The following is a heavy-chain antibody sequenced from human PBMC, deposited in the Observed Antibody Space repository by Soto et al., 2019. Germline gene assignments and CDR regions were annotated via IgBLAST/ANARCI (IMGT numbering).Heavy chain of an antibody. Sequence: GASVKVSCKASGGTFSSYAISWVRQAPGQGLEWMGGIIPIFGTANYAQKFQGRVTITADESTSTAYMELSSLRSEDTAVYYCAREPITMVWGVITPYYFDYWGQGTLVTVS. CDR2: IIPIFGTA. J-gene: IGHJ4*02. CDR1: GGTFSSYA. V-gene: IGHV1-69*13. CDR3: AREPITMVWGVITPYYFDY. D-gene: IGHD3-10*01.